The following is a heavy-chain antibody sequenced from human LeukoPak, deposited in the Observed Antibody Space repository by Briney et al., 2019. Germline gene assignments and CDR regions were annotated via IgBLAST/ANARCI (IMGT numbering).Heavy chain of an antibody. CDR3: ARGEYYDILTGYYHSSGIVDY. Sequence: KPSETLSLTCTVSGGSSISYYRIWIRQPPGKGLEWIGYIYYSGSTNYNPSLKSRVTISVDTSKHQFYLKLSSVTAADTAVYYCARGEYYDILTGYYHSSGIVDYWVQGTLVTVSS. V-gene: IGHV4-59*01. CDR2: IYYSGST. CDR1: GGSSISYY. J-gene: IGHJ4*02. D-gene: IGHD3-9*01.